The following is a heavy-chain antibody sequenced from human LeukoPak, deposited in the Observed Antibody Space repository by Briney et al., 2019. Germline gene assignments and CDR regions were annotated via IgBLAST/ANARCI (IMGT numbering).Heavy chain of an antibody. CDR2: IYTSGST. CDR1: GYSISSGYY. J-gene: IGHJ5*02. D-gene: IGHD3-3*01. V-gene: IGHV4-38-2*01. CDR3: ARGPYDFWSGNNWFDP. Sequence: SETLSLTCAVSGYSISSGYYWGWIRQPPGKGLEWIGRIYTSGSTNYNPSLKSRVTISVDTSKNQFSLKLSSVTAADTAVYYCARGPYDFWSGNNWFDPWGQGTLVTVSS.